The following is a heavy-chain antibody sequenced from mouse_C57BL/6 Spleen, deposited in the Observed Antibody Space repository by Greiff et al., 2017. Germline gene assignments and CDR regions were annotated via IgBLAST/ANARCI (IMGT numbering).Heavy chain of an antibody. J-gene: IGHJ2*01. V-gene: IGHV5-16*01. CDR2: INYDGSRT. D-gene: IGHD4-1*01. Sequence: EVMLVESEGGLVQPGSSMKLSCTASGFTFSDYYMAWVRQVPEKGLEWVANINYDGSRTYYLDSLKSSFIISRDTATNILYLQMRSLKSEDSAKXCCASGLGGYFDYWGQGTTLTVSS. CDR3: ASGLGGYFDY. CDR1: GFTFSDYY.